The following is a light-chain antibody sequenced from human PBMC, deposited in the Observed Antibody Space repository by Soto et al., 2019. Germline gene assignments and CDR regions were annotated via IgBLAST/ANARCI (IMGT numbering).Light chain of an antibody. CDR3: QQYHHWPPIT. J-gene: IGKJ5*01. V-gene: IGKV3-15*01. CDR2: GAS. Sequence: DIVRTQYPATLSVSLGDSATLSCWASQSVSSNLAWYQQKPGQAPRLLIYGASTRATDIPARFSGSGSGTEFTLTISSLQSEDFAVYYCQQYHHWPPITFGQVTRLEIK. CDR1: QSVSSN.